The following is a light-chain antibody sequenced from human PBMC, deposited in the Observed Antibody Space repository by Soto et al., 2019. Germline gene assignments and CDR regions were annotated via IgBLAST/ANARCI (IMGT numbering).Light chain of an antibody. Sequence: QSALTQPASVSGSPGQSITISCTGTSSDVGGYNYVSWYQQHPGKAPKLMIYDVSNRPSGASDRFSGSKSGNTASLTISGLQAEDESDYYCGSYASGGAYVFGTGTKVTV. CDR3: GSYASGGAYV. V-gene: IGLV2-14*01. J-gene: IGLJ1*01. CDR2: DVS. CDR1: SSDVGGYNY.